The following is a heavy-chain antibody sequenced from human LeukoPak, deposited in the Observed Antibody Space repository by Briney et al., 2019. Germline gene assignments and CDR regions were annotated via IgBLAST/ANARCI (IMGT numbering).Heavy chain of an antibody. CDR3: ARTGGIAAA. CDR1: GGSISSYY. CDR2: IYYSGST. J-gene: IGHJ4*02. Sequence: PSETLSLTCTVSGGSISSYYWSWIRQPPGKGLDWIGYIYYSGSTNYNPSLKSRVTISVDTSKNQFSLKLSSVTAADTAVYYCARTGGIAAAWGQGTLVTVSS. V-gene: IGHV4-59*01. D-gene: IGHD6-13*01.